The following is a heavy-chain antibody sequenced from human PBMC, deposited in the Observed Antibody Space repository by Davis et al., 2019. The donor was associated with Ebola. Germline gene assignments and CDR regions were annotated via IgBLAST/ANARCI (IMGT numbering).Heavy chain of an antibody. CDR1: GVSISRHY. CDR3: SERGSSV. D-gene: IGHD3-10*01. J-gene: IGHJ4*02. CDR2: IYYTGSA. V-gene: IGHV4-59*03. Sequence: PGGSLRLSCTVSGVSISRHYWSWIRQPPGKRLEWIGSIYYTGSAYYNSSLASRATISVDTSKNQFPLKLTSVTAADTAMYYCSERGSSVWGQGTLVTVSS.